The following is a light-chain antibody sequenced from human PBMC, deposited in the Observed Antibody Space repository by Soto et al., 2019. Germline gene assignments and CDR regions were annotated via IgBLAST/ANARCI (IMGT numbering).Light chain of an antibody. Sequence: EIVLTQSPGTLSLSPGERATLSCRASQSFSSSYLAWYQQKPGQAPRLLIYGASSRATGIPDRFSGSGSGTDFTLTISSLEPEDFAVYYCQHCDSALFTFGPGTKVDVK. CDR2: GAS. CDR3: QHCDSALFT. CDR1: QSFSSSY. V-gene: IGKV3-20*01. J-gene: IGKJ3*01.